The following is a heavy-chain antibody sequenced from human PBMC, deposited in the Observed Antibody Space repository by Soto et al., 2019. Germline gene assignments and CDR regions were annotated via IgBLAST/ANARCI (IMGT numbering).Heavy chain of an antibody. CDR3: AKTRSSCDNWFDP. CDR1: GFTFSSYA. CDR2: ISGSCGST. V-gene: IGHV3-23*01. D-gene: IGHD6-13*01. J-gene: IGHJ5*02. Sequence: EVQLLESGGGLVQPGGSLRLSCAASGFTFSSYAMSWVRQAPGKGLEWVSAISGSCGSTYYADSVKGRFTISRDNSKNKLYLQTNSLRAEDTGVYYCAKTRSSCDNWFDPWGQGTLVTVSS.